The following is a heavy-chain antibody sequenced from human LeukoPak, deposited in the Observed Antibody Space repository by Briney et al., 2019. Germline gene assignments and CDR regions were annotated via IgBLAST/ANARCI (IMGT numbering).Heavy chain of an antibody. D-gene: IGHD1-7*01. CDR3: ARAGGFRRTFDY. Sequence: SETLPLTCTVSGGSISSGGYYWSWIRQHPGKGLEWIGYIYYSGSTYYNPSLKSRVTISVDTSKNQFSLKLSSVTAADTAVYYCARAGGFRRTFDYWGQGALVTVSS. CDR2: IYYSGST. V-gene: IGHV4-31*03. J-gene: IGHJ4*02. CDR1: GGSISSGGYY.